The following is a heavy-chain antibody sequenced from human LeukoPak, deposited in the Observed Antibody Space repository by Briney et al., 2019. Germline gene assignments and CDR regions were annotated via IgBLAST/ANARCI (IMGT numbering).Heavy chain of an antibody. D-gene: IGHD4/OR15-4a*01. Sequence: GGSLRLSCAASGFTFSSYSMSWVRQAPGKGLEWVSSISSSSSYIYYADSVKGRFTISRDNAKNSLYLQMNSLRAEDTAVYYCARAANPGNFDYWGQGTLVTVSS. CDR3: ARAANPGNFDY. CDR1: GFTFSSYS. J-gene: IGHJ4*02. CDR2: ISSSSSYI. V-gene: IGHV3-21*01.